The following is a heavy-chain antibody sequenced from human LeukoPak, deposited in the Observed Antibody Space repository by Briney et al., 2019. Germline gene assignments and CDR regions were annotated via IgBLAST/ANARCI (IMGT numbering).Heavy chain of an antibody. CDR1: GSTFSSYS. CDR2: ISSSSSII. Sequence: GGSLRLSCAASGSTFSSYSMNWVRQAPGKGLEWVSNISSSSSIIYYADSVKGRFTISRDNAKNSLYLQMNSLRAEDTAVYYCAADDYDAFDIWGQGTMVTVSS. D-gene: IGHD1-1*01. CDR3: AADDYDAFDI. J-gene: IGHJ3*02. V-gene: IGHV3-48*01.